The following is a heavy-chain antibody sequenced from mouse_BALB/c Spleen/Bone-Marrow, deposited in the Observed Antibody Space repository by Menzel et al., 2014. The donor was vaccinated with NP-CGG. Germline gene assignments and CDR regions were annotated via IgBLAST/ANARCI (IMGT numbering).Heavy chain of an antibody. V-gene: IGHV1-63*02. Sequence: VQLQQSGAELVRPGTSVKISCKASGYTFTNYWLGWIKQRPGHGLEWIGDFYPGGGYTNYNGEFKGKATLTADASSSTAYMQLSSLTSEDSAVYFCARTAYFDYWGQGTTLTVSS. CDR3: ARTAYFDY. J-gene: IGHJ2*01. CDR1: GYTFTNYW. CDR2: FYPGGGYT.